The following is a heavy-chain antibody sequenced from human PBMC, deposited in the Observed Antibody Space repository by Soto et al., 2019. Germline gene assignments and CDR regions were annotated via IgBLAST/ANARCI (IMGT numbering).Heavy chain of an antibody. CDR3: ARDSAYAFDI. CDR2: IRSSDNTR. V-gene: IGHV3-48*02. Sequence: GGSLRISCAASGFSFSTYSMNWVRQAPGKGLEWVSYIRSSDNTRSYADSVKGRFTISTDNAKSSLYLQMNSLRDDDTAVYYCARDSAYAFDIWGQGTMVTVSS. J-gene: IGHJ3*02. CDR1: GFSFSTYS.